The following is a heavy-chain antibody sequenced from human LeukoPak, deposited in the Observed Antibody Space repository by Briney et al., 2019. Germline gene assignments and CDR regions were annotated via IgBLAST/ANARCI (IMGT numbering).Heavy chain of an antibody. CDR1: GVTASGNY. Sequence: PVGSLRLSCAASGVTASGNYMSSVRPALREGLEWVSVIYCGGSTDYADSVKGRFTIPIDNSKNTLYLQMNSLRAEDTAVYYCARVSGYSYGHEDYWGQGTLVTVSS. CDR3: ARVSGYSYGHEDY. J-gene: IGHJ4*02. D-gene: IGHD5-18*01. CDR2: IYCGGST. V-gene: IGHV3-53*01.